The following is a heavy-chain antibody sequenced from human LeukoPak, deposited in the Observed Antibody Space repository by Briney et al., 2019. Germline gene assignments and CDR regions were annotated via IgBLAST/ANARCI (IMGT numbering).Heavy chain of an antibody. D-gene: IGHD6-13*01. CDR2: INNSGST. Sequence: SETLSLTCAVYGGSFSGYYWSWIRQPPGKGLEWIGEINNSGSTNDNPTLKRRVTISVDTSKNQFTLKLSSVTAADTDVYYCARAKYSSSPDYYYYYGMDVWCQGTTVTVSS. J-gene: IGHJ6*02. V-gene: IGHV4-34*01. CDR3: ARAKYSSSPDYYYYYGMDV. CDR1: GGSFSGYY.